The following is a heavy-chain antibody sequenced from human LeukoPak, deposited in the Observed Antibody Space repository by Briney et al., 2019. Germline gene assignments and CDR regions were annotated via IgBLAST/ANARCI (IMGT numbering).Heavy chain of an antibody. D-gene: IGHD6-6*01. CDR2: INPNSGGT. CDR1: GHTFTGYY. J-gene: IGHJ5*02. Sequence: ASVKVSCKASGHTFTGYYMHWVRQAPGQGLEWMGWINPNSGGTNYAQKFQGRITMTRDTSNSTAYMELSRLRSDDTAVYYCARDRRNWFDPWGQGTLVTVSS. V-gene: IGHV1-2*02. CDR3: ARDRRNWFDP.